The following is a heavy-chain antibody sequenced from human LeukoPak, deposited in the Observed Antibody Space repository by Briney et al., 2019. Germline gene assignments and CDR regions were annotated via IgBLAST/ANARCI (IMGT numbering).Heavy chain of an antibody. CDR1: GFTFSSYS. CDR2: ISSSSSYI. D-gene: IGHD5-12*01. CDR3: ARVSLLRAWPSLDY. J-gene: IGHJ4*02. Sequence: GGSLRLSCAASGFTFSSYSMNWVRRAPGKGLERVSSISSSSSYIYYADSVKGRFTISRGNAKNSLYLQMNSLRAEDTAVYYCARVSLLRAWPSLDYWGQGTLVTVSS. V-gene: IGHV3-21*01.